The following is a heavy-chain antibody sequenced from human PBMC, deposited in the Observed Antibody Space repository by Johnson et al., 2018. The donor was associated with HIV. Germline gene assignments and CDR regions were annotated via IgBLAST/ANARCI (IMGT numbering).Heavy chain of an antibody. Sequence: VQLVESGGGLVQPGGSLKLSCAASGFTFSDYYMSWVRQGPGKGLEWVSGINWNGGSTGYVDSVKGRFTISRDNAKNSLYLQMNSLRAEDTALYYCAREPMDCGGDCWGVFDLWGQGTMVTVSS. CDR3: AREPMDCGGDCWGVFDL. CDR2: INWNGGST. V-gene: IGHV3-20*04. CDR1: GFTFSDYY. D-gene: IGHD2-21*02. J-gene: IGHJ3*01.